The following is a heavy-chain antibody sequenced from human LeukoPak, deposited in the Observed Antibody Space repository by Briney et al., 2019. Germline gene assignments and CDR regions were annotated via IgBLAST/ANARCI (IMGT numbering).Heavy chain of an antibody. CDR1: GGSFSGYS. CDR3: ARGFWSGYYIDY. J-gene: IGHJ4*02. D-gene: IGHD3-3*01. Sequence: SETLSLTCAVYGGSFSGYSWSWIRQPPGKGLEWIGEINRSGSTNYYPSFKSRVTISVDTSKNQFSLKLSSMTAADTAVYYCARGFWSGYYIDYWGQGNRVTVSS. CDR2: INRSGST. V-gene: IGHV4-34*01.